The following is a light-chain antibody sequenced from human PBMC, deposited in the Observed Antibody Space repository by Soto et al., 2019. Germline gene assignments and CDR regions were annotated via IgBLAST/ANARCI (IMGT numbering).Light chain of an antibody. CDR1: SSDVGGYNY. CDR2: EVS. Sequence: QSALTQPASVSGSPGQSITISCTGTSSDVGGYNYVSWYQRHPGKAPKLMIYEVSNRPSGVSNRFSGSKSGNTASLTISGLQAEDEVDYYCSSYTSSSTLVFGTGTKVTVL. CDR3: SSYTSSSTLV. V-gene: IGLV2-14*01. J-gene: IGLJ1*01.